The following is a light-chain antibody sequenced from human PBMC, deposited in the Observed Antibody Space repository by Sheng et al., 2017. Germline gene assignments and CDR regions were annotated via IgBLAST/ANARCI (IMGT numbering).Light chain of an antibody. Sequence: EIVLTQSPGTLPLSPGERATLSCRASQTVARNFLAWYQQRPGQSPRLVIYAASNRATGIPGRFSGSGSGTDFTLTISKLEPQDFGVYYCQQYGSFPITFGQGTRLDIK. CDR3: QQYGSFPIT. CDR2: AAS. J-gene: IGKJ5*01. V-gene: IGKV3-20*01. CDR1: QTVARNF.